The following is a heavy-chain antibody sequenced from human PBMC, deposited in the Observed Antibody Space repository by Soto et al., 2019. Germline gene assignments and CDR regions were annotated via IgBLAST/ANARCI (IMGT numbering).Heavy chain of an antibody. CDR1: GYTFTSYG. Sequence: ASVKVSCKASGYTFTSYGISWVRQAPGQGLEWMGWISAYNGNTNYAQKLQGRVTMTTDTSTSTAYMKLRSLRSDDTAVYYCARETIFGEYNWFDPWGQGTLVTVSS. V-gene: IGHV1-18*01. CDR2: ISAYNGNT. D-gene: IGHD3-3*01. J-gene: IGHJ5*02. CDR3: ARETIFGEYNWFDP.